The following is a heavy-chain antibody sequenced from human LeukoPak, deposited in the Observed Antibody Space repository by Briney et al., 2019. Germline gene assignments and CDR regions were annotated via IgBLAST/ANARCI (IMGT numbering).Heavy chain of an antibody. J-gene: IGHJ1*01. CDR3: ASDVNGACG. CDR1: GLSLSGLW. Sequence: GGSLRLSCATSGLSLSGLWMNWVRQAPGKGLEWVGDIKPDGSQKFYVDSVKGRFTVSRDNAKNSLYLQLNSLRVEATAIYFCASDVNGACGWGQGTVVTVS. D-gene: IGHD4/OR15-4a*01. CDR2: IKPDGSQK. V-gene: IGHV3-7*01.